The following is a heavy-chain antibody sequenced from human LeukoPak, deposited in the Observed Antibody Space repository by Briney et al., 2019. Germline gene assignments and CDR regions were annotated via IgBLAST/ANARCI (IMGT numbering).Heavy chain of an antibody. J-gene: IGHJ3*02. CDR1: GYTFTSYA. CDR2: INTNTGNP. CDR3: ARDKEPDLYYYGSGFAFDI. Sequence: ASVKVSCKASGYTFTSYAMNWVRQAPGQGLEWMGWINTNTGNPTYAQGFTGRFVFSLDTSVSTAYLQISSLKAEGTAVYYCARDKEPDLYYYGSGFAFDIWGQGTMVTVSS. V-gene: IGHV7-4-1*02. D-gene: IGHD3-10*01.